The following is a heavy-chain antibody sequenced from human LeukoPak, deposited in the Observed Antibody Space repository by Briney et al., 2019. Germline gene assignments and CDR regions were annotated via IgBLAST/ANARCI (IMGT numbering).Heavy chain of an antibody. CDR1: GFTFSSYA. CDR3: AKGSYYDSSGSFYLDY. Sequence: PGGSLRLSCAASGFTFSSYAMSWVRQAPGKGLEWVSGISGSGDNTYYADSVKGRFTISRDNSKNTLYVQVNGLGTEDTAAYYCAKGSYYDSSGSFYLDYWGQGTLVTVSS. J-gene: IGHJ4*02. CDR2: ISGSGDNT. D-gene: IGHD3-22*01. V-gene: IGHV3-23*01.